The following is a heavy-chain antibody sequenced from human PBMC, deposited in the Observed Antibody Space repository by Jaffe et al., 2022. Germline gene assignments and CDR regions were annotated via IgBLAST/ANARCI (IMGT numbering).Heavy chain of an antibody. D-gene: IGHD6-6*01. Sequence: QVQLQESGPGLVKPSETLSLTCTVSGGSISSYYWSWIRQPPGKGLEWIGFIYYSGSTNYNPSLKSRVTISVDTSKNQFSLKLSSVTAADTAVYYCARGGSSNFYYYYYMDVWGKGTTVTVSS. CDR1: GGSISSYY. J-gene: IGHJ6*03. V-gene: IGHV4-59*01. CDR3: ARGGSSNFYYYYYMDV. CDR2: IYYSGST.